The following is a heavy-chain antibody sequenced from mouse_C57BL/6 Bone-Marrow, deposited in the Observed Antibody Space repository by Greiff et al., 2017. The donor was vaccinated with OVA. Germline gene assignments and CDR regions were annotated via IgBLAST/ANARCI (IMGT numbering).Heavy chain of an antibody. CDR2: IDPSDSYT. J-gene: IGHJ1*03. V-gene: IGHV1-69*01. CDR1: GYTFTSYW. D-gene: IGHD1-1*01. CDR3: ARWDYGSSYDWYFDV. Sequence: VQLQQPGAELVMPGASVKLSCKASGYTFTSYWMHWVKQRPGQGLEWIGEIDPSDSYTNYNQKFKGKSTLTVDRSSSTAYMQLSSLTSEDSAVYYCARWDYGSSYDWYFDVWGTGTTVTVSS.